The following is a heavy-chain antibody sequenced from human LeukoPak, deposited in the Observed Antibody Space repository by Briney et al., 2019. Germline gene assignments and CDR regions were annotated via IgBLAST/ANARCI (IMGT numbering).Heavy chain of an antibody. D-gene: IGHD3-10*01. CDR2: IRYDGSNK. V-gene: IGHV3-30*02. J-gene: IGHJ5*02. Sequence: PGGSLRLSCAASGFTFSSYGMHWVRQAPGKGLEWVAFIRYDGSNKYYADSVKGRFTISRDNAKNTLYLQMNSLRAEDTAVYYCARRFYYDSGSYFRSGVAWFDPRGQGTLVTVSS. CDR1: GFTFSSYG. CDR3: ARRFYYDSGSYFRSGVAWFDP.